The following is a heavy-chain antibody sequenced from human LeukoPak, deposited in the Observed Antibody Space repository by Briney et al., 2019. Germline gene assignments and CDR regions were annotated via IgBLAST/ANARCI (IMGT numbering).Heavy chain of an antibody. CDR3: ARDIPTFSSSWYVAVAGKGISFDY. D-gene: IGHD6-13*01. V-gene: IGHV1-2*02. Sequence: ASVKVSCKASGYTFTGYYMHWVRQAPGQGLEWMGWINPNSGGTNYAQKFQGRVTMTRDTSISTAYMELSRLRSDDTAVYYCARDIPTFSSSWYVAVAGKGISFDYWGQGTLVTVSS. J-gene: IGHJ4*02. CDR1: GYTFTGYY. CDR2: INPNSGGT.